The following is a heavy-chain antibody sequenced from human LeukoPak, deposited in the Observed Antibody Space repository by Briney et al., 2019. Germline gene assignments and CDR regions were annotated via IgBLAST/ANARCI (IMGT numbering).Heavy chain of an antibody. CDR3: ARGQKKRWLQQNGVLSGLDY. CDR2: IYYSGST. D-gene: IGHD5-24*01. Sequence: SETLSLTCTVSGGSISSSSYYWGWIRQPPGKGLEWIGSIYYSGSTYYNPSLKSRVTISVDTSKNQFSLKLSSVTAADTAVYYCARGQKKRWLQQNGVLSGLDYWGQGTLVTVSS. CDR1: GGSISSSSYY. V-gene: IGHV4-39*01. J-gene: IGHJ4*02.